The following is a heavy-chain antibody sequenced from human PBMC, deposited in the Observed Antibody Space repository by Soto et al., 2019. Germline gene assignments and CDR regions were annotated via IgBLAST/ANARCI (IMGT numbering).Heavy chain of an antibody. CDR2: ISSSSSYI. J-gene: IGHJ5*02. V-gene: IGHV3-21*01. CDR1: GFTFSSYS. Sequence: PGGSLRLSCTASGFTFSSYSMNWVRQAPGKGLEWVSSISSSSSYIYYADSVMGRSTISRDNAKNSLYLQMNSLRAEDTAVYYCAPRMLSGQTWGQGTLVTVS. D-gene: IGHD2-8*01. CDR3: APRMLSGQT.